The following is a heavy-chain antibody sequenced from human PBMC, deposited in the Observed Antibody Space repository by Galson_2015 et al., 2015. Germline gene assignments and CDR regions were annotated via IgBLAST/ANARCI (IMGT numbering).Heavy chain of an antibody. Sequence: SLRLSCAASGFTFRNYAMHWVRQAPGKGLEWVALISYDGTNKYYADSVKGRFTISRDNSKNTLYLQVNSLRAEDTAVYYCAKVRGYEMVGYFHHWGQGTLVTVSS. CDR3: AKVRGYEMVGYFHH. D-gene: IGHD5-12*01. CDR1: GFTFRNYA. V-gene: IGHV3-30*01. CDR2: ISYDGTNK. J-gene: IGHJ1*01.